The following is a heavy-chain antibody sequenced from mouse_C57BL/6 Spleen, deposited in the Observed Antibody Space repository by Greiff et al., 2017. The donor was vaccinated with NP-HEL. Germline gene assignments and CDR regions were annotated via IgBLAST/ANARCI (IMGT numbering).Heavy chain of an antibody. CDR3: ARVYYYGSSPWYFDV. D-gene: IGHD1-1*01. CDR2: IYPGSGST. V-gene: IGHV1-55*01. J-gene: IGHJ1*03. Sequence: QVQLQQPGAELVKPGASVKMSCKASGYTFSSYWITWVKQRPGQGLEWIGDIYPGSGSTNYNEKFKSKATLTVDTSSSTAYMQLSSLTSEDSAVYYCARVYYYGSSPWYFDVWGTGTTVTVSS. CDR1: GYTFSSYW.